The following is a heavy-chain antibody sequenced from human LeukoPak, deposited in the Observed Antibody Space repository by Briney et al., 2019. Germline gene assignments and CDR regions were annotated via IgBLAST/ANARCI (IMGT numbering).Heavy chain of an antibody. CDR2: INWNGETI. J-gene: IGHJ4*02. D-gene: IGHD7-27*01. V-gene: IGHV3-20*04. CDR1: GFTFDDFG. Sequence: GGSLRLSCATSGFTFDDFGMAWVRQVPGKGPEWVSGINWNGETIAYRDSVKGRFTISRDSARRSVYLQMNSLRDEDTALYYCVKEKGANWDPFDYWGRGTLVIVSS. CDR3: VKEKGANWDPFDY.